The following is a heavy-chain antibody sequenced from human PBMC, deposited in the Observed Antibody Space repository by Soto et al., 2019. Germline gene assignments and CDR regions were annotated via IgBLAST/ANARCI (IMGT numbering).Heavy chain of an antibody. V-gene: IGHV3-53*04. Sequence: GGSLRLSCAASGFTVSSNCLSWVRQAPGKGLEWVSVIYSGGSTYHADSVKGRFTISRHNSKNRLYLQMNSLRPEDTAVYYCARSYSGYDDYYYYMDVWGKGTTVTVSS. CDR1: GFTVSSNC. J-gene: IGHJ6*03. CDR2: IYSGGST. D-gene: IGHD5-12*01. CDR3: ARSYSGYDDYYYYMDV.